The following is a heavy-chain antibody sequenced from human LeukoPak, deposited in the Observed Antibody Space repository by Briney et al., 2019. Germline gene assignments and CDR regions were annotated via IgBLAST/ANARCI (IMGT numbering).Heavy chain of an antibody. V-gene: IGHV3-53*05. CDR3: ARDPLDSSGLMNWFDP. J-gene: IGHJ5*02. Sequence: GSLRLSCAASGFTVSSNYMSWVRQAPGKGLEWVSVIYSGGSTYYADSVKGRFTISRDNSKNTLYLQMNSLRTEDTAVYYCARDPLDSSGLMNWFDPWGQGTLVTVST. CDR2: IYSGGST. CDR1: GFTVSSNY. D-gene: IGHD3-22*01.